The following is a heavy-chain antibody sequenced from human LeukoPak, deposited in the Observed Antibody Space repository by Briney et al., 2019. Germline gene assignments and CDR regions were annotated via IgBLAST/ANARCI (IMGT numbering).Heavy chain of an antibody. CDR3: ARDDTAMAKGLRYYYYGMDV. CDR2: ISSSSSYI. D-gene: IGHD5-18*01. J-gene: IGHJ6*02. Sequence: PGGSLRLSCAASGFTFSSYSMNWVRQAPGKGLEWVSSISSSSSYIYYADSVKGRFTISRDNAKNSLYLQMNSLRAEDTAVYYCARDDTAMAKGLRYYYYGMDVWGQGTLVTVSS. V-gene: IGHV3-21*01. CDR1: GFTFSSYS.